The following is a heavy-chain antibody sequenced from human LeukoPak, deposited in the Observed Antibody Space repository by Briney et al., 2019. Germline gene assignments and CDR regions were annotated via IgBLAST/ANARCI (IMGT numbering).Heavy chain of an antibody. J-gene: IGHJ4*02. V-gene: IGHV3-21*01. Sequence: GGSLRLSCAAAGFTFSNYGMNWVRQAPGKGLEWVSYISSSSSYIYYADSVKGRFTISRDNAKNSLYLQMNSLRAEDTAVYYCAKVLEQLVPDYWGQGTLVTVSS. CDR1: GFTFSNYG. D-gene: IGHD6-6*01. CDR3: AKVLEQLVPDY. CDR2: ISSSSSYI.